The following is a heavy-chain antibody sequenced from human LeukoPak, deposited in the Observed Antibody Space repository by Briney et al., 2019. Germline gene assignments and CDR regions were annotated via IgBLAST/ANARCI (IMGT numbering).Heavy chain of an antibody. CDR2: ISSSGANT. CDR3: AKRDRPCSGDCSAPYYFDY. J-gene: IGHJ4*02. V-gene: IGHV3-23*01. Sequence: GGSLRLSCAASGFXVSSNYISWVRQAPGKGLEWVSSISSSGANTYFADSVKGRFTIARDNPKNTLYLQMSSLRAEDTAVYYCAKRDRPCSGDCSAPYYFDYWGQGTLVTVSS. D-gene: IGHD2-21*02. CDR1: GFXVSSNY.